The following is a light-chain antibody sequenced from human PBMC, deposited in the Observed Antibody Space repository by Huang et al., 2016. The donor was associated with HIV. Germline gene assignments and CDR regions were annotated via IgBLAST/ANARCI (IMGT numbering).Light chain of an antibody. J-gene: IGKJ4*01. V-gene: IGKV3-11*01. CDR2: EAS. CDR3: QQRRNWPPT. Sequence: EIVLTQSPAILSLSPGERATLSFTASQRVSSYLAWYRQKPGQAPRRLSYEASHRAIGIPARFSGSGSGTDFTLTISSLEPEDFAVYYCQQRRNWPPTFGGGTKVEIK. CDR1: QRVSSY.